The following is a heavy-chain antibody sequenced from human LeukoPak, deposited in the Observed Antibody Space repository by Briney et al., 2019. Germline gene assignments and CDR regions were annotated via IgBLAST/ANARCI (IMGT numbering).Heavy chain of an antibody. CDR2: ISSSSSYI. CDR3: ARAPGYRGFLDY. Sequence: GGSLRLSCAASGFTFSDYYMSWIRQAPGKGLEWVSFISSSSSYIYYVDSVKGRFTISRDNAKNSLYLQMNSLRAEDTAVYYCARAPGYRGFLDYWGQGNLVTVSS. CDR1: GFTFSDYY. D-gene: IGHD5-18*01. V-gene: IGHV3-11*06. J-gene: IGHJ4*02.